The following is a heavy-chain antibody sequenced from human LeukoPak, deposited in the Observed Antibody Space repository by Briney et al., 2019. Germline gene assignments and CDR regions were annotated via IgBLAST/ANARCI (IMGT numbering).Heavy chain of an antibody. CDR2: INHSGST. D-gene: IGHD3-10*01. CDR1: GGSFSGYY. J-gene: IGHJ4*02. Sequence: PSETLSLTCAVYGGSFSGYYWSWIRQPPGKGLEWIGEINHSGSTNYNPSLKSRVTISVDTSKNQFSLKLSSVTAADTAVYYCARRRYKVRGVISFYFDYWGQGTLVTVSS. V-gene: IGHV4-34*01. CDR3: ARRRYKVRGVISFYFDY.